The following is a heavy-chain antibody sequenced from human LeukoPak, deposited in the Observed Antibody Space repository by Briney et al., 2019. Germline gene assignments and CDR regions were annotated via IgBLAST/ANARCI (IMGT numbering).Heavy chain of an antibody. D-gene: IGHD3-3*01. CDR2: IRSSSSYI. J-gene: IGHJ4*02. CDR1: GFTFSSYS. Sequence: GGSLRLSCAASGFTFSSYSMNWVRQAPGKGLEWVSSIRSSSSYIYYADSVKGRFTISRDNAKNSLYLQMNSLRAEDTAVYYCARDRGGYFDYWGQGTLVTVSS. CDR3: ARDRGGYFDY. V-gene: IGHV3-21*01.